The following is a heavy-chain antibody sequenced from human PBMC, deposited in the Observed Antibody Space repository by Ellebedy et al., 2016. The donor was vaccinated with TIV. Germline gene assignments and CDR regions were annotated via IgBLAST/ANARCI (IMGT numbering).Heavy chain of an antibody. CDR1: GYTFTSYG. J-gene: IGHJ5*02. V-gene: IGHV1-18*01. D-gene: IGHD4-23*01. CDR2: INADNGNT. CDR3: ARSPYGGPSAWFDP. Sequence: AASVKVSCKASGYTFTSYGISWVRQAPGQGLEWMGWINADNGNTNYAQKFQGRVTMTTDTFTRTAYMELRRLRSDDTAVYYCARSPYGGPSAWFDPWGQGTLVTVSS.